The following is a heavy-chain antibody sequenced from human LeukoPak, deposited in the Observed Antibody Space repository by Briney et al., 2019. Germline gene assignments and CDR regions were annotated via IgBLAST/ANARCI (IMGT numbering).Heavy chain of an antibody. CDR3: ARGSITIFGVAYFDY. V-gene: IGHV4-4*02. Sequence: SETLSLTCAVSGGSISSSNWWSWVRQPPGKGLEWIGEIYHSGSTNYNPSLKSRVTISVDKSKNQFSLKLSSVTAADTAVYYCARGSITIFGVAYFDYWGQGTLVTVSS. J-gene: IGHJ4*02. CDR1: GGSISSSNW. D-gene: IGHD3-3*01. CDR2: IYHSGST.